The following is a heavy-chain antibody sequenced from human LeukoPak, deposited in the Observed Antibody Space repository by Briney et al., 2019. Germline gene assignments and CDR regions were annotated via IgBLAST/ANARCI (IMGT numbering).Heavy chain of an antibody. CDR1: GYSISSGYY. V-gene: IGHV4-38-2*01. CDR2: IYHSGST. Sequence: SETLSLTCAVSGYSISSGYYWGWIRQPPGKGLEWIGSIYHSGSTYYNPSLESRVTISVDTSKNQFSLKLSSVTAADTAVYYCARGDYYGSGSSPRHDYWGQGTLVTVSS. J-gene: IGHJ4*02. CDR3: ARGDYYGSGSSPRHDY. D-gene: IGHD3-10*01.